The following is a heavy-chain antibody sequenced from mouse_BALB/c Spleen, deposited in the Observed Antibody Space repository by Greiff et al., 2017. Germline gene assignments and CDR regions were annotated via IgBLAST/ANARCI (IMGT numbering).Heavy chain of an antibody. CDR1: GFTFSSYA. Sequence: DVMLVESGGGLVKPGGSLKLSCAASGFTFSSYAMSWVRQTPEKRLEWVATISSGGSYTYYPDSVKGRFTISRDNAKNTLYLQMSSLRSEDTAMYYCARHDSSYIDYWGQGTTLTVSS. CDR2: ISSGGSYT. V-gene: IGHV5-9-3*01. J-gene: IGHJ2*01. CDR3: ARHDSSYIDY. D-gene: IGHD1-1*01.